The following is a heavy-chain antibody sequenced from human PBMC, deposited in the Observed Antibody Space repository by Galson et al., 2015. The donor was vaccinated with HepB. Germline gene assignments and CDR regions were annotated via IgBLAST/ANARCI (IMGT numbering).Heavy chain of an antibody. V-gene: IGHV1-3*01. CDR2: INAANGNT. CDR3: ASSLLLLGRLS. Sequence: SVKVSCKASGYTFTSYAMHWVRQAPGQRLEWMGWINAANGNTKYPQKFQGRVTITRDTSASTAYMELSSLGSEDTAVYCCASSLLLLGRLSWGQGTLVTVSS. J-gene: IGHJ5*02. D-gene: IGHD2/OR15-2a*01. CDR1: GYTFTSYA.